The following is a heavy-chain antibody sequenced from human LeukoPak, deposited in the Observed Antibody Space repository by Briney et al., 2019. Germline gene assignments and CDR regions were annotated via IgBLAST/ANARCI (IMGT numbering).Heavy chain of an antibody. V-gene: IGHV1-18*01. CDR2: ISAYNGNT. J-gene: IGHJ1*01. D-gene: IGHD3-3*01. CDR3: SRDRSEYDFWSGNPVDFQH. Sequence: ASVKVSCKASGYTFTSYGISWVRQAPGQGLEGMGWISAYNGNTNYAQKLQGRVTMTTDKSTSTAYMELRSLRSDDTAVYYCSRDRSEYDFWSGNPVDFQHWGQGTLVTVSS. CDR1: GYTFTSYG.